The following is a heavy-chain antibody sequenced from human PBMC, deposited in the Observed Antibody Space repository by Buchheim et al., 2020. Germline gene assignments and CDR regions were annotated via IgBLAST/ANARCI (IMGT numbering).Heavy chain of an antibody. Sequence: QVHLVESGGGVVQPGTSLRLSCAASGFTFRSYAIHWVRQAPGKGLEWVAFISFDGNHIYYANSVKGRFTISRDYSRNTVSLQMNTLRREDTAMYYCTRDLSMKYSIDYWGQGT. V-gene: IGHV3-30-3*01. CDR1: GFTFRSYA. J-gene: IGHJ4*02. CDR3: TRDLSMKYSIDY. D-gene: IGHD3-3*02. CDR2: ISFDGNHI.